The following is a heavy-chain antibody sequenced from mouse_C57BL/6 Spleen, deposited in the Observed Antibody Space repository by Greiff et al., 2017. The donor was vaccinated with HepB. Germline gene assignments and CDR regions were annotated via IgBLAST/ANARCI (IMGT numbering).Heavy chain of an antibody. Sequence: DVMLVESGGDLVKPGGSLKLSCAASGFTFSSYGMSWVRQTPDKRLEWVATISSGGSYTYYPDSVKGRFTISRDNAKNTLYLQMSSLKSEDTAMYYCARQGYYGSSYDYFDYWGQGTTLTVSS. J-gene: IGHJ2*01. CDR3: ARQGYYGSSYDYFDY. V-gene: IGHV5-6*02. D-gene: IGHD1-1*01. CDR2: ISSGGSYT. CDR1: GFTFSSYG.